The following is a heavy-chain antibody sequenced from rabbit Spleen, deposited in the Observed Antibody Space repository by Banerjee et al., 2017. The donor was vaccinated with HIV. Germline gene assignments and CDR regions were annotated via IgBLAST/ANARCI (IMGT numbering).Heavy chain of an antibody. CDR1: GFDFSRYG. CDR2: IDPVFGIA. J-gene: IGHJ4*01. V-gene: IGHV1S47*01. CDR3: VRDQAHMLDL. D-gene: IGHD1-1*01. Sequence: QEQLKETGGGLVQPGGSLTLSCKASGFDFSRYGVSWVRQAPGKGLEWIGYIDPVFGIAYYATWVSGRFSISRENTQNTVYLQLNSLTAADTATYFCVRDQAHMLDLWGPGTLVPVS.